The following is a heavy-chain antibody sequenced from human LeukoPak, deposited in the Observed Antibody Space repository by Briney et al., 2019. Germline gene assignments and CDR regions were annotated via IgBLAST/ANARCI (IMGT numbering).Heavy chain of an antibody. CDR1: GFIFRSYV. CDR3: AKVLPPRGGRSGWYETNDY. V-gene: IGHV3-23*01. Sequence: QSGGSLRLSCAASGFIFRSYVMSLVRQAPGKGLEWVSSIRVNSADTSYADSVKGRFTISRDNSKNVLYLQMSSLRADDTAVYYCAKVLPPRGGRSGWYETNDYWGQGTLVTVSS. D-gene: IGHD6-19*01. CDR2: IRVNSADT. J-gene: IGHJ4*02.